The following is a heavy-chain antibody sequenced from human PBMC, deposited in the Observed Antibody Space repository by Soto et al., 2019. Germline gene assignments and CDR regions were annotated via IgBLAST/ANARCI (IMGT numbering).Heavy chain of an antibody. D-gene: IGHD3-22*01. J-gene: IGHJ4*02. CDR1: GGSFSGYY. Sequence: SETLSLTCAVYGGSFSGYYWSWIRQPPGKGLEWIGEINHSGSTNYNPSLKSRVTISVDTSKNQFSLKLSSVTAADTAVYYCARGCRDSSGYFRDYWGQGTLVTVSS. CDR3: ARGCRDSSGYFRDY. CDR2: INHSGST. V-gene: IGHV4-34*01.